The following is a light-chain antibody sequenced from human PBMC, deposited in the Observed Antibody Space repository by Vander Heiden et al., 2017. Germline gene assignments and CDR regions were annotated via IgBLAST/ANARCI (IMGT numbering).Light chain of an antibody. J-gene: IGKJ2*01. Sequence: DIQMTQSPSSLSASVGDRVIVTCRASQSIHKYLNWYQQKPGKAPNLLIYAASNLQSGVTSRFSGSGSGTDFTLTISNLQPEDFATYYCQQSYSAPRTFGQGTKLEIK. CDR2: AAS. CDR3: QQSYSAPRT. V-gene: IGKV1-39*01. CDR1: QSIHKY.